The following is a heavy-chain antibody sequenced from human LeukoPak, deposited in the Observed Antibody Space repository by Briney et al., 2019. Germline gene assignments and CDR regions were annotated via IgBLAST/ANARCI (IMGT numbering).Heavy chain of an antibody. CDR1: GFTFSSYA. D-gene: IGHD2-15*01. CDR2: IPYDGSNK. J-gene: IGHJ4*02. V-gene: IGHV3-30*04. CDR3: ARDEGGYFDY. Sequence: PGGSLRLSCAASGFTFSSYAMRWVRQAPGKGLEWVAVIPYDGSNKYYADSVKGRFTISRDNSKNTLYLQMNSLRAEDTAVYYCARDEGGYFDYWGQGTLVTVSS.